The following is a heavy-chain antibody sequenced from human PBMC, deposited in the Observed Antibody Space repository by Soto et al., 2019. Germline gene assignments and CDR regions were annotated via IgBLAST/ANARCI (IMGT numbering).Heavy chain of an antibody. V-gene: IGHV3-21*01. J-gene: IGHJ5*02. Sequence: LSCAASGFTFSSYSMNWVRQAPGKGLEWVSSISSSSSYIYYADSVKGRFTISRDNAKNSLYLQMNSLRAEDTAVYYCAHIVAAAGTPWGQGTLVTVSS. D-gene: IGHD6-13*01. CDR1: GFTFSSYS. CDR3: AHIVAAAGTP. CDR2: ISSSSSYI.